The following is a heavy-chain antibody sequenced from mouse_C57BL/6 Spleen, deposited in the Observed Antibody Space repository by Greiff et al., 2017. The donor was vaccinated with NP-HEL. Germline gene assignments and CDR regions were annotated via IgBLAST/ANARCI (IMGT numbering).Heavy chain of an antibody. CDR1: GYTFTDYY. V-gene: IGHV1-75*01. CDR2: IFPGSGST. Sequence: QVQLQQSGPELVKPGASVKISCKASGYTFTDYYINWVKQRPGQGLEWIGWIFPGSGSTYYNEKFKGKATLTVDKSSSTAYMLLSSLTSEDSAVYFCARDYYGSREAWFAYWGQGTLVTVSA. J-gene: IGHJ3*01. D-gene: IGHD1-1*01. CDR3: ARDYYGSREAWFAY.